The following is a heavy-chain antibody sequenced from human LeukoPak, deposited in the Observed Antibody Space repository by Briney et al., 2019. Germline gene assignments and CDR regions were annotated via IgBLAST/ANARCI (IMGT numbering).Heavy chain of an antibody. D-gene: IGHD6-13*01. V-gene: IGHV1-2*02. Sequence: ASVKVSCKASGYTFTGYYMHWVRQAPGQGLEWMGWINPNSGGTNYAQKFQGRVTMTEDTSTDTAYMELSSLRSEDTAVYYCATKGPRSWHYHYGMDVWGQGTTVTVSS. CDR3: ATKGPRSWHYHYGMDV. J-gene: IGHJ6*02. CDR2: INPNSGGT. CDR1: GYTFTGYY.